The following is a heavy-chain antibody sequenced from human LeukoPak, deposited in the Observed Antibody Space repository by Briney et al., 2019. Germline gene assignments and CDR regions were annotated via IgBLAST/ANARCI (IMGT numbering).Heavy chain of an antibody. CDR3: TKDRSYGRSYFDY. D-gene: IGHD5-18*01. Sequence: GGSLRLSCAVSGFTVSDIYMSWVRQAPGKGLEWVSVTYASGTTYYADSVKGRFTISRDSSNNALFLQMNSLRSEDTAVYYCTKDRSYGRSYFDYWGHGTLVTVAS. CDR2: TYASGTT. V-gene: IGHV3-66*03. J-gene: IGHJ4*01. CDR1: GFTVSDIY.